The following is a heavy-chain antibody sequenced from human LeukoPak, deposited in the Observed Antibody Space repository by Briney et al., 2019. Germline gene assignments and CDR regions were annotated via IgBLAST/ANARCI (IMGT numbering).Heavy chain of an antibody. J-gene: IGHJ4*02. D-gene: IGHD4-17*01. CDR2: INHSGST. Sequence: SETLSLTCAVYGGSFSGYYWSWIRQPPGKGLEWIGEINHSGSTNYNPSLKSRVTISVDTSKNQFSLKLSSVTAADTAVYYCARGREATVTIDYWGQGTLVTVSS. CDR3: ARGREATVTIDY. CDR1: GGSFSGYY. V-gene: IGHV4-34*01.